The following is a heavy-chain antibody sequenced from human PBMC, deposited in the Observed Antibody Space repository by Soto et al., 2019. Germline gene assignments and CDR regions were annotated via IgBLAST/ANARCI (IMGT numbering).Heavy chain of an antibody. V-gene: IGHV3-30*18. CDR1: GFPFGDFG. Sequence: GVTLRLSCAASGFPFGDFGMQWLRNAPGNRIQWLAVISIDGSDKLYADSAKARFTISTGNSKNTLYLHMSGLRAEDTAVYYCAKSPDFFCSSASCYRYYCDSWSQGTLVTIAS. J-gene: IGHJ4*02. CDR2: ISIDGSDK. D-gene: IGHD2-2*02. CDR3: AKSPDFFCSSASCYRYYCDS.